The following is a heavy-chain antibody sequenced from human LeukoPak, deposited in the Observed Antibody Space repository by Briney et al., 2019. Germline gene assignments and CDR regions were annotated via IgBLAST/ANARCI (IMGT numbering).Heavy chain of an antibody. V-gene: IGHV4-39*07. CDR2: IYYSGST. CDR3: ARPYYYDSRIDP. Sequence: SETLSLTCTVSGGSISSSSYYWGWIRQPPGKGLEWIGSIYYSGSTYYNPSLKSRVTISVDTSKNQFSLKLSSVTAADTAVYYCARPYYYDSRIDPWGQGTRVTVSS. D-gene: IGHD3-22*01. J-gene: IGHJ5*01. CDR1: GGSISSSSYY.